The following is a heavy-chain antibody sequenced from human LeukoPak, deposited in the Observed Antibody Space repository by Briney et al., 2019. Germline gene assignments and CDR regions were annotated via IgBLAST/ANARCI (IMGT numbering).Heavy chain of an antibody. CDR3: AKYCISADCYANWFGP. D-gene: IGHD2-2*01. CDR1: GFTLSSAW. CDR2: SKSITDGGTT. Sequence: PGGSLRLSCAGSGFTLSSAWMTWVRQAPGKGLEWVGLSKSITDGGTTDYAAPVKGRFTISRDDSKNTLYLQMNSLKTEDTAVYYCAKYCISADCYANWFGPWGQGTLVTVSS. V-gene: IGHV3-15*01. J-gene: IGHJ5*02.